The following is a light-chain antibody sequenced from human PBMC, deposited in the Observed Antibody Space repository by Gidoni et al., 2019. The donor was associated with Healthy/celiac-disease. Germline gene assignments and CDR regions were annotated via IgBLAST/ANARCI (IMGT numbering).Light chain of an antibody. CDR3: QQYGSSPRT. CDR2: GAS. V-gene: IGKV3-20*01. Sequence: PGERATLSCRASQSVSNKYLAWYQQKPGRAPRLLIYGASSRATGIPDRFSGSGSGTDFTLTISRLEPEDFAMYHCQQYGSSPRTFGQGTKVEIK. CDR1: QSVSNKY. J-gene: IGKJ1*01.